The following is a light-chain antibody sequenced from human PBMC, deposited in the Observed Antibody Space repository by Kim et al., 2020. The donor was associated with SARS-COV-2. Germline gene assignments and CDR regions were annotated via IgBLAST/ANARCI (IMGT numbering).Light chain of an antibody. Sequence: DIQMTQSPSSLSASVGDRVTITCRASQSISSYLNWYQQKPGKAPKLLIYAASSLQSGVPSRFSGSGSGTDFTLTISSLQPEDFATYDCQQSYSTPPYTFGQGTKLEI. CDR2: AAS. V-gene: IGKV1-39*01. CDR3: QQSYSTPPYT. J-gene: IGKJ2*01. CDR1: QSISSY.